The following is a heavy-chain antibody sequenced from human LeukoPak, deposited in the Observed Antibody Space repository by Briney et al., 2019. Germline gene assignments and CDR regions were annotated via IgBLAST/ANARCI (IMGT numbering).Heavy chain of an antibody. CDR1: GGSISSSSYY. Sequence: SETLSLTCTVSGGSISSSSYYWGWIRQPPGKGLEGIGSIYYSGSTYYNPSLKSRVTISVDTSKNQFSLKLSSVTAADTAVYYCARHYDFIPDVRGKGTTVTVSS. D-gene: IGHD3-3*01. J-gene: IGHJ6*04. V-gene: IGHV4-39*01. CDR2: IYYSGST. CDR3: ARHYDFIPDV.